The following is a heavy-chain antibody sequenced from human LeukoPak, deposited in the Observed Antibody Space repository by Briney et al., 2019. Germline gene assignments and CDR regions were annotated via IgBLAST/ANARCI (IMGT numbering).Heavy chain of an antibody. CDR2: INHSGST. Sequence: SETLSLSCAVYGGAFSDYYWSWIRQPPGKGLEWIGQINHSGSTNYNPSLKSRVTISVDTSKNRCSLHLSSVTAADTAVDYGAGGTIARHILYWGQRTLLTVS. V-gene: IGHV4-34*01. J-gene: IGHJ4*02. CDR3: AGGTIARHILY. CDR1: GGAFSDYY. D-gene: IGHD3-9*01.